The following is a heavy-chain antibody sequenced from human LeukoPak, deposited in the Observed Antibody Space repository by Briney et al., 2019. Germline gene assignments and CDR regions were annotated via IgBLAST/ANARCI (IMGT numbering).Heavy chain of an antibody. CDR1: GFTFSTYA. CDR2: ISSSSSYI. J-gene: IGHJ4*02. CDR3: ARDSLYAAKFDY. V-gene: IGHV3-21*01. D-gene: IGHD2-8*01. Sequence: GGSLRLSCAASGFTFSTYAMSWVRQAPGKGLEWVSSISSSSSYIYYADSVKGRFTISGDNAKNSLYLQMNSLRAEDTAVYYCARDSLYAAKFDYWGQGTLVTVSS.